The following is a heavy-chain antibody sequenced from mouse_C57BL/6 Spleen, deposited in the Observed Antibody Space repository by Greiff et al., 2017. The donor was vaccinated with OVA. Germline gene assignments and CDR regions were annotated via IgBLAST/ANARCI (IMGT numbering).Heavy chain of an antibody. D-gene: IGHD1-1*01. CDR2: INPNNGGT. Sequence: VQLQQSGPELVKPGASVKISCKASGYTFTDYYMNWVKQSHGKSLEWIGDINPNNGGTSYNQKFKGKATLTVDKSSSTAYMELCSLTSEDSAVYYCARYYGSEDAMDYWGQGTSVTVSS. CDR1: GYTFTDYY. CDR3: ARYYGSEDAMDY. V-gene: IGHV1-26*01. J-gene: IGHJ4*01.